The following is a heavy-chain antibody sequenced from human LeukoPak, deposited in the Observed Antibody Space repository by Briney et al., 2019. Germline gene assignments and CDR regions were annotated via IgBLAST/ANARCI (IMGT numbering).Heavy chain of an antibody. CDR3: ARDYDFWSGPSGWFDP. J-gene: IGHJ5*02. V-gene: IGHV4-59*01. CDR1: GGSISSYY. D-gene: IGHD3-3*01. Sequence: SETLSFTCTVSGGSISSYYWSWIRQPPGKGLEWIGYIYYSGSTNYNPSLESRVTISVDTSKNQFSLKLSSVTAADTAVYYCARDYDFWSGPSGWFDPWGQGTLVTVSS. CDR2: IYYSGST.